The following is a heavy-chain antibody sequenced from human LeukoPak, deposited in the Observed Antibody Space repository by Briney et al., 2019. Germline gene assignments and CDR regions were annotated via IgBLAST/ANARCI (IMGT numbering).Heavy chain of an antibody. J-gene: IGHJ4*02. CDR1: RGTFSSYA. CDR2: IIPIFGTA. V-gene: IGHV1-69*13. CDR3: ARNLVGATRGEFDY. Sequence: GASVKVSCKASRGTFSSYAISWVRQAPGQGLEWMGGIIPIFGTANYAQKFQGRVTITADESTSTAYMELSSLRSEDTAVYYCARNLVGATRGEFDYWGQGTLVTVSS. D-gene: IGHD1-26*01.